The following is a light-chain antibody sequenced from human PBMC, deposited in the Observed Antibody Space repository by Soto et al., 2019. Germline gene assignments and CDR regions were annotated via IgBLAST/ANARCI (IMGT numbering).Light chain of an antibody. Sequence: QAVVTQEPSLTVSPGGTVTLTCGSSTGAVTSGHYPYWFQQKPGQAPRTLIYDTIIKHSWTPARFSGSLLGGKAALTLSGAQPEDEAEYYCLLSYSGAWVFGGGTKLTVL. J-gene: IGLJ3*02. V-gene: IGLV7-46*01. CDR3: LLSYSGAWV. CDR2: DTI. CDR1: TGAVTSGHY.